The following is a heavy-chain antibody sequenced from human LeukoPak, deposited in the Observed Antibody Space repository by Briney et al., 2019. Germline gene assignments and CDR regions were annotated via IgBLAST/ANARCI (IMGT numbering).Heavy chain of an antibody. V-gene: IGHV4-59*08. Sequence: SETLSLTCTVSGGSIRSYYWSWIRQPPGKGLEWIGYIYYSGSTYYNPSLKSRVTISVDTSKNQFSLKLSSVTAADTAVYYCARVRLLWFGELSDTYYFDYWGQGTLVTVSS. CDR1: GGSIRSYY. D-gene: IGHD3-10*01. CDR2: IYYSGST. J-gene: IGHJ4*02. CDR3: ARVRLLWFGELSDTYYFDY.